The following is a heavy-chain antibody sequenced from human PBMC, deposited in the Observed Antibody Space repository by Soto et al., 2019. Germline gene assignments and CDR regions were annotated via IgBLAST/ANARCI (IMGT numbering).Heavy chain of an antibody. CDR2: IYYSGIT. CDR3: ARSNSGYYKWFDP. CDR1: GDSITSNSYF. J-gene: IGHJ5*02. D-gene: IGHD3-22*01. Sequence: SETLSLTCAVSGDSITSNSYFWAWIRQPPGKGLEWIGSIYYSGITYYNPSLKSRVAISVDTSKNQFSLKLSSVTAADTAIYYCARSNSGYYKWFDPWGKGTLVTVSS. V-gene: IGHV4-39*01.